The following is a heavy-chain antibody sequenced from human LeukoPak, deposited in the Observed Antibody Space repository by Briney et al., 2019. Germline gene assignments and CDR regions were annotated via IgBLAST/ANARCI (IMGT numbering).Heavy chain of an antibody. J-gene: IGHJ4*02. CDR3: AREPPAATGFDY. CDR2: IYYTGSA. Sequence: SETLSLTCTVSGGSISSSSYYWGWIRQPPGKGLEWIGSIYYTGSAYYNPSLKSRVTMSVDTSKNQFSLNLNSVTAADTAVYYCAREPPAATGFDYWGQGTLVTVSS. D-gene: IGHD2-2*01. CDR1: GGSISSSSYY. V-gene: IGHV4-39*07.